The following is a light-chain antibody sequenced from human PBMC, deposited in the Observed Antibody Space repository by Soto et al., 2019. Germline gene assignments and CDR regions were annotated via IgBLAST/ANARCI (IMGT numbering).Light chain of an antibody. CDR2: KAS. CDR3: QQYHSYPFT. Sequence: DIQMTQSPSTLSASVGDRLSITCRASQSITNWLAWYQQKPGKAPKLLIYKASSLQSEVPSRFSGSASGPEFTLTISSLQPDDFATYYCQQYHSYPFTFGPGTKADIK. V-gene: IGKV1-5*03. J-gene: IGKJ3*01. CDR1: QSITNW.